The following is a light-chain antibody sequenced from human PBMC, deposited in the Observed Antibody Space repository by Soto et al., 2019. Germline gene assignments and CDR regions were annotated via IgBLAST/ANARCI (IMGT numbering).Light chain of an antibody. V-gene: IGLV2-8*01. CDR3: KSYAGSNTYV. CDR1: NNDIGVYDF. J-gene: IGLJ1*01. CDR2: EVV. Sequence: QSALTQPPSASGSPGQSVTISCTGTNNDIGVYDFVSWYQHHPGKAPRLIIYEVVQRPSGVPDRFSGSKSGNTASLTVSGRQAADEGDYFCKSYAGSNTYVFGSGTKVTVL.